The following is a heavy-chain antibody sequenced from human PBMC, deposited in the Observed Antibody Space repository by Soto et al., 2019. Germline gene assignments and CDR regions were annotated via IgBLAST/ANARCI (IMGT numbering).Heavy chain of an antibody. CDR3: SKDGRAVPSGWFDY. Sequence: EVQLLESGGGLVQPGGSLRLSCAASGFTFSSYAMSWVRQAPGKGLEWVSAIRGSGGSTYYADSVKGRFTISRDNSKKTLYLQMNSLRAEDTAVYYCSKDGRAVPSGWFDYWGQGTLVTVSS. D-gene: IGHD6-19*01. CDR2: IRGSGGST. CDR1: GFTFSSYA. J-gene: IGHJ4*02. V-gene: IGHV3-23*01.